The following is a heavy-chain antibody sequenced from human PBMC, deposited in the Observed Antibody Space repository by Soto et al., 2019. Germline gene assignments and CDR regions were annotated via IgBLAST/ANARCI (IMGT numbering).Heavy chain of an antibody. Sequence: EVQLLESGGGSEQPGGSLRLSCIASGFTFSSHAMNWVRQAPGRGLEWVSGISGSGGITDYGDSVKGRFTISRDNSKNTSFLQMNSLRAEATAVYYCARDAFGFGRPVDYWGQGTLVTVSS. J-gene: IGHJ4*02. CDR3: ARDAFGFGRPVDY. D-gene: IGHD3-3*01. CDR1: GFTFSSHA. V-gene: IGHV3-23*01. CDR2: ISGSGGIT.